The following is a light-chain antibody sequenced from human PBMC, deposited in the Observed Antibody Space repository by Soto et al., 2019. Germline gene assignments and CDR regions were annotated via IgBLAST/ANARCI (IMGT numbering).Light chain of an antibody. CDR1: QSVLYSSNNKNY. Sequence: DIVMTQSPDSLAVSLGERATINCKSSQSVLYSSNNKNYLAWYQQKPGQPPKLLIYWASTRESGVPHRFSGSGSGTAFTLTISSLQAEDVAVYYCQQYYATPPYTFGQGTKVEIK. CDR2: WAS. V-gene: IGKV4-1*01. J-gene: IGKJ2*01. CDR3: QQYYATPPYT.